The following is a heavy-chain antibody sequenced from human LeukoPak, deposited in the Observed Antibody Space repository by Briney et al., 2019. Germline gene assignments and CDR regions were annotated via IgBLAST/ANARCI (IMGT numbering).Heavy chain of an antibody. D-gene: IGHD5-18*01. CDR3: ARGVHGYSYGYVPWELYSYMDV. J-gene: IGHJ6*03. V-gene: IGHV4-61*09. CDR2: FYTSGHT. CDR1: GGSISSGSYY. Sequence: SGTLSLTCTVSGGSISSGSYYWSWIRQPAGKGLEWMGHFYTSGHTSYNPSLKSRVTISVDTSKNQFSLKMNSVTAADTAVYYCARGVHGYSYGYVPWELYSYMDVWGKGTTVSISS.